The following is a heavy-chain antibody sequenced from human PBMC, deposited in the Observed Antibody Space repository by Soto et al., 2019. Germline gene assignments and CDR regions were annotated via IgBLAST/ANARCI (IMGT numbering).Heavy chain of an antibody. J-gene: IGHJ4*02. CDR1: GGSISRGDYY. D-gene: IGHD6-25*01. CDR3: ARGSALLFYYFDY. Sequence: QVQLQESGPGLVKPSQTLSLTYNVSGGSISRGDYYWSWLRQPPGKGLEWIGYIYYRAMPYYNPYLKSRVSISVDTSKNQFSLKMTSVTAADTAVYYCARGSALLFYYFDYWGQGTPVTVSS. V-gene: IGHV4-30-4*01. CDR2: IYYRAMP.